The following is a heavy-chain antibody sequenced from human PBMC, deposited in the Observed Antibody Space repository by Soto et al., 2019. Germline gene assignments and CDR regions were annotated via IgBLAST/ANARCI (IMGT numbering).Heavy chain of an antibody. CDR2: ISYDGSNK. Sequence: GGSLRLSCAASGSTFSSYGMHWVRQAPGKGLEWVAVISYDGSNKYYADSVKGRFTISRDNSKNTLYLQMNSLRAEDTAVYYCAKDSYDFWSGYYYYYYYGMDVWGQGTTVTVSS. V-gene: IGHV3-30*18. CDR3: AKDSYDFWSGYYYYYYYGMDV. J-gene: IGHJ6*02. D-gene: IGHD3-3*01. CDR1: GSTFSSYG.